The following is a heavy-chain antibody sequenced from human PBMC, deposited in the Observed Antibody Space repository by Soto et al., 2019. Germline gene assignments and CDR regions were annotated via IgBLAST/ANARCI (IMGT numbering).Heavy chain of an antibody. D-gene: IGHD2-21*01. CDR3: ARQGSLRGDDS. CDR1: GASISTSDYY. Sequence: SETLSLTCTVSGASISTSDYYWGWIRQSPGKGLEWIGQIFYTGTAYYNPSLKGRATLSVDTSKNQFTLRLESATAAETAVYYCARQGSLRGDDSWGQGTLVT. J-gene: IGHJ4*02. CDR2: IFYTGTA. V-gene: IGHV4-39*01.